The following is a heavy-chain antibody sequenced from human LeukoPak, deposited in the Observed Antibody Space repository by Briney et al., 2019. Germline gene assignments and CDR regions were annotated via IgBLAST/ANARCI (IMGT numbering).Heavy chain of an antibody. J-gene: IGHJ3*02. Sequence: SETLSLTCTVSGGSVSSGSYYWSWTRQPPGKGLEWIGYIYYSGSTNYNPSLKSRVTISVDTSKNQFSLKLSSVTAADTAVYYCARDKVSYYYDSSGLDAFDIWGQGTMVTVSS. CDR3: ARDKVSYYYDSSGLDAFDI. CDR1: GGSVSSGSYY. CDR2: IYYSGST. D-gene: IGHD3-22*01. V-gene: IGHV4-61*01.